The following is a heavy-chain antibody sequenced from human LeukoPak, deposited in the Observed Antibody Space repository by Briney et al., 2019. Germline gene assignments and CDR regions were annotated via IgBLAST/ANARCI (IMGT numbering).Heavy chain of an antibody. D-gene: IGHD1-14*01. Sequence: PSETLSLTCAVYGGSFSGYYWSWIRQHPGKGLEWIGYIYYSGSTYYNPSLKSRVTISVDTSKNQFSLKLSSVTAADTAVYYCARAGTTDYWGQGTLVTVSS. CDR2: IYYSGST. CDR3: ARAGTTDY. J-gene: IGHJ4*02. CDR1: GGSFSGYY. V-gene: IGHV4-31*11.